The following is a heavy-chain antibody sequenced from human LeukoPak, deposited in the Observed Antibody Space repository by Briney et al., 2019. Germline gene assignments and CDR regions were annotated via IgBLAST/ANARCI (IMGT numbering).Heavy chain of an antibody. CDR3: AKDGRFGEFVLWAYYYYYGMDV. CDR2: ISYDGSNK. J-gene: IGHJ6*02. D-gene: IGHD3-10*01. Sequence: GGSLRLSCAASGFTFSSYAMHWVRQAPGKGLEWVAVISYDGSNKYYADSVKGRFTISRDNSKNTLYLQMNSLRAEDTAVYYCAKDGRFGEFVLWAYYYYYGMDVWGQGTTVTVSS. V-gene: IGHV3-30*04. CDR1: GFTFSSYA.